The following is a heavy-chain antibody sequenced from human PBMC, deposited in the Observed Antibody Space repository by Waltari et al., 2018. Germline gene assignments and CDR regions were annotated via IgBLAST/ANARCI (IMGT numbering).Heavy chain of an antibody. CDR1: GFTISGFW. CDR2: IKYDGSSA. J-gene: IGHJ4*02. Sequence: EVQLVESGGGLVQPGGSLRLSCVASGFTISGFWMHCVRQAPGKGLVWVSRIKYDGSSATYADSVKGRFTVSRDNARNTLYLQMNSLRAEDTAIYYCARSDYTDFWGQGTQVTVSS. V-gene: IGHV3-74*01. CDR3: ARSDYTDF.